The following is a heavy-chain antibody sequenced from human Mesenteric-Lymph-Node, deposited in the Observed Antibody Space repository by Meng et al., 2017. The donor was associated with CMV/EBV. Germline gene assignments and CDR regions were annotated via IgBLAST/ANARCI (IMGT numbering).Heavy chain of an antibody. CDR1: GFTFSNNW. V-gene: IGHV3-48*02. Sequence: GGSLRLSCAASGFTFSNNWMSWVRQAPGKGLEWVSYISSTGSTTYYADSVRGRFTVSRDDSKNMAFLQLNNLRDEDTAVYYCAVEYQLLNVPYLESWGQGTQVTVSS. D-gene: IGHD2/OR15-2a*01. CDR2: ISSTGSTT. J-gene: IGHJ4*02. CDR3: AVEYQLLNVPYLES.